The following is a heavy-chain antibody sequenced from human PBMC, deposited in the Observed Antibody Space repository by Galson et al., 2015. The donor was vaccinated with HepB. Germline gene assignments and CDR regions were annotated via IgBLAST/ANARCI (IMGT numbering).Heavy chain of an antibody. CDR2: ISVYNGNT. Sequence: SVKVSCKASGGTFSRYGISWVRQAPGQGLEWMGWISVYNGNTNSAQKFQGRVTMTTDTSTDRAYMELRSLRSDDTAVYYCARMYYGSGSTYTDFWGQGTLVTVSS. CDR1: GGTFSRYG. D-gene: IGHD3-10*01. CDR3: ARMYYGSGSTYTDF. V-gene: IGHV1-18*01. J-gene: IGHJ4*02.